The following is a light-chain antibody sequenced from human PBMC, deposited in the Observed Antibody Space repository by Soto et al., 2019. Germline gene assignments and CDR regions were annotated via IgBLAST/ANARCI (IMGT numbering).Light chain of an antibody. Sequence: QSALTQPPSVSGSPGQSVTISCTGTSSDFGSYNRVSWYKQPPGTAPKLMIYEVSNRPSGVLDRFSGSKSGNTASLTVSGLQAEDEADYYCSSYTSSSTFVFGTGTKVTVL. CDR2: EVS. CDR1: SSDFGSYNR. J-gene: IGLJ1*01. V-gene: IGLV2-18*02. CDR3: SSYTSSSTFV.